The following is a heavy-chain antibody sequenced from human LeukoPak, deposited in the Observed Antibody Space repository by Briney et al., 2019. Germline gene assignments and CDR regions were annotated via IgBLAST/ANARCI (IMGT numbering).Heavy chain of an antibody. J-gene: IGHJ5*02. CDR1: GGSISSGGYY. CDR3: ARVRGGRRGEVVPAALDPRQASPDYNWFDP. V-gene: IGHV4-30-2*01. Sequence: NPSQTLSLTCTVSGGSISSGGYYWSWIRQPPGKGLEWIGYIYHSGSTYYNPSLKSRVTISVDRSKNQFSLKLSSVTAADTAVYYCARVRGGRRGEVVPAALDPRQASPDYNWFDPWGQGTLVTVSS. CDR2: IYHSGST. D-gene: IGHD2-2*01.